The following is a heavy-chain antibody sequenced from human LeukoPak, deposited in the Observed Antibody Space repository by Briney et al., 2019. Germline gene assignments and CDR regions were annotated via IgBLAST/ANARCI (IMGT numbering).Heavy chain of an antibody. Sequence: GASVKVSCKVSGYTLTELSMHWVRQAPGKGLEWMGGFDPEDGETIYAQKFQGRVTMTEDTSADTAYMELSSLRSEDTAVYYCATVACSGGSCYSLGYWGQGTLVTVSS. CDR2: FDPEDGET. CDR3: ATVACSGGSCYSLGY. V-gene: IGHV1-24*01. CDR1: GYTLTELS. D-gene: IGHD2-15*01. J-gene: IGHJ4*02.